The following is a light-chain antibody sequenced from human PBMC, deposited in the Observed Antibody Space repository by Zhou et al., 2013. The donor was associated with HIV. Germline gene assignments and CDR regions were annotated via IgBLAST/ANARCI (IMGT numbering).Light chain of an antibody. CDR1: QDIRNF. J-gene: IGKJ1*01. Sequence: DIQMTQSPSSLSASVGDRVTITCRASQDIRNFLNWYRQKPGEAPKLLIYVASSLQSEVPSRFSGSGSGTEFTLTISSLQPEDFATYYCQQSSNSPWTFGQGTKVDVK. V-gene: IGKV1-39*01. CDR2: VAS. CDR3: QQSSNSPWT.